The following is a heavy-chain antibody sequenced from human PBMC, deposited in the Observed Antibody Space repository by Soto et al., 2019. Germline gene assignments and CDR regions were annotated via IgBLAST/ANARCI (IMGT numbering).Heavy chain of an antibody. Sequence: GSLRLSCAASGFSISAYAMHWVRQAPGKGLEWVAIISPDGNGKYYAGSVRGRFTISRDTSKNTLYLQMNSLRVEDTAVYYCARDRAEYSGFDYPAYWGQGTLVTVSS. CDR1: GFSISAYA. V-gene: IGHV3-30-3*01. D-gene: IGHD5-12*01. CDR2: ISPDGNGK. CDR3: ARDRAEYSGFDYPAY. J-gene: IGHJ4*02.